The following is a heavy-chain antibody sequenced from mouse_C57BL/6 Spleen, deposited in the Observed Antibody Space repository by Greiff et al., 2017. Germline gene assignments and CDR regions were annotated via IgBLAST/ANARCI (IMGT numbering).Heavy chain of an antibody. J-gene: IGHJ1*03. Sequence: EVQLVESGGGLVQPGGSMKLSCVASGFTFSNYWMNWVRQSPEKGLEWVAQIRLKSDNYATHYAESVKGRFTISRDDSKSSVYLQMNNLRAEDTGIYYCTEGDDEGGDWYFDVWGTGTTVTVSS. CDR2: IRLKSDNYAT. CDR1: GFTFSNYW. D-gene: IGHD2-13*01. V-gene: IGHV6-3*01. CDR3: TEGDDEGGDWYFDV.